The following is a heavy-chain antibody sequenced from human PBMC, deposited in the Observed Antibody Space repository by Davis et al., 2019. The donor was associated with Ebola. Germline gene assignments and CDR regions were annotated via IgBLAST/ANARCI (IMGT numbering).Heavy chain of an antibody. J-gene: IGHJ4*02. D-gene: IGHD2-2*01. Sequence: PGGSLRLSCTASGFTFSSYGMHWVRQAPGKGLEWVAVISYDGSRKYYADSVKGRFTISRDNSTNTVYLQMNSLRADDTAVYYCAKDGTAMIDYYFDSWGQGTLVTVSS. CDR2: ISYDGSRK. CDR1: GFTFSSYG. V-gene: IGHV3-30*18. CDR3: AKDGTAMIDYYFDS.